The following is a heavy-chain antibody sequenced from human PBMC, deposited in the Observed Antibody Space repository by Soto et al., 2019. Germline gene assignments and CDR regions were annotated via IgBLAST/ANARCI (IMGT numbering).Heavy chain of an antibody. CDR2: ISSNGGST. CDR1: GFTFSSYA. J-gene: IGHJ4*02. V-gene: IGHV3-64D*08. CDR3: QFYNYDSSGYYDSYFDY. D-gene: IGHD3-22*01. Sequence: GGSLRLSCSASGFTFSSYAMHWVRQAPGKGLEYVSAISSNGGSTYYADSVKGRFTISRDNSKNTLYLQMSSLRAEDTAVYYCQFYNYDSSGYYDSYFDYWGQGTLVTVSS.